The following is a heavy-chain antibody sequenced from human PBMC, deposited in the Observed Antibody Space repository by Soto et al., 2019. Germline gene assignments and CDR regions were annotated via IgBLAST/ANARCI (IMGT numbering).Heavy chain of an antibody. J-gene: IGHJ5*02. Sequence: QVQLVQSGAEVKKPGASVKVSCKASGYTFTSYGISWVRQAPGQGLEWMGWISAYNGNTNYAQKLQGRVTMTTDTSRSTAYMEKRSLRSDDTAGYDWARCGDYDFWSGLRNNWCDPWGQGTLVTVSS. CDR1: GYTFTSYG. D-gene: IGHD3-3*01. V-gene: IGHV1-18*04. CDR2: ISAYNGNT. CDR3: ARCGDYDFWSGLRNNWCDP.